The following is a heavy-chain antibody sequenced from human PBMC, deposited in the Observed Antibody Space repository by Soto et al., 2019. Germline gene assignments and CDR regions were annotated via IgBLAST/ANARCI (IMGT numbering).Heavy chain of an antibody. CDR1: GGSISSYY. Sequence: SETLSLTCTVSGGSISSYYWSWIRQPPGKGLEWIGYIYYSGSTNYNPSLKSRVTISVDTSKNQFSLKLSSVTAADTAVYYCARVRIAAAGSWFDPWGQGTLVTVSS. CDR2: IYYSGST. V-gene: IGHV4-59*01. J-gene: IGHJ5*02. D-gene: IGHD6-13*01. CDR3: ARVRIAAAGSWFDP.